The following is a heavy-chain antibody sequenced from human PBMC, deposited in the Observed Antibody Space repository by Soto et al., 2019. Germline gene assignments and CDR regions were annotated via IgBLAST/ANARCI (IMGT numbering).Heavy chain of an antibody. V-gene: IGHV3-33*01. CDR3: ATVDNYYGSVF. J-gene: IGHJ4*02. Sequence: QEQLVESGGGVVQPGSSLRLSYAASGITFSNYGFHWVRQAPGKGLEWVAVIWYDGTTKFYSDSVKGRFTISRDNSKSTLFLQMNSLRVEDTALYYCATVDNYYGSVFWGQGTLVTVSS. CDR1: GITFSNYG. D-gene: IGHD3-10*01. CDR2: IWYDGTTK.